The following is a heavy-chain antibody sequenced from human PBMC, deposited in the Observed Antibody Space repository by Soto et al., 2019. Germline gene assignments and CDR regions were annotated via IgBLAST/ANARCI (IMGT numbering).Heavy chain of an antibody. CDR2: XRXXXGXT. CDR1: GDTFTSHA. D-gene: IGHD1-26*01. Sequence: ASVKPSCKASGDTFTSHAIHSVCQSPGQKLEWMXWXRXXXGXTXXXQXXQXRVTITRDTSAITAYMELRSLTSEDTAVYYCARENPPEAGSYYDYRGQGTLLTVSS. CDR3: ARENPPEAGSYYDY. J-gene: IGHJ4*02. V-gene: IGHV1-3*01.